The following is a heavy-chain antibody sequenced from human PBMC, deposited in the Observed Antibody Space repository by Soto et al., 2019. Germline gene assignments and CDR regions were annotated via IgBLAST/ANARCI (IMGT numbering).Heavy chain of an antibody. CDR3: ARPGEGVLFYYALDV. D-gene: IGHD3-16*01. CDR2: ISSVSDTI. V-gene: IGHV3-48*02. J-gene: IGHJ6*02. CDR1: GFTLSSYS. Sequence: EVQLVESGGGLVQPGGSLRLSCVASGFTLSSYSMNWVRQAPGKGLEWISYISSVSDTIYYADSLKGRFTVSRDNAKNSLYLQMNSLRDEDTAVYYCARPGEGVLFYYALDVWGQGTTVTVSS.